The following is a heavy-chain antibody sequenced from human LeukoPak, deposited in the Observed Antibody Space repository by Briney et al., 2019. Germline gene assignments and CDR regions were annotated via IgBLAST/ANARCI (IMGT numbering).Heavy chain of an antibody. CDR3: ASGRNYDFWSGYYAFDY. J-gene: IGHJ4*02. Sequence: GGSLRLSCAASGFTFSSYAMSWVRQAPGKGLEWVSAISGSGGGTYYADSVKGRFTISRDNSKNTLYLQMNSLRAEDTAVYYCASGRNYDFWSGYYAFDYWGQGTLVTVSS. CDR1: GFTFSSYA. D-gene: IGHD3-3*01. CDR2: ISGSGGGT. V-gene: IGHV3-23*01.